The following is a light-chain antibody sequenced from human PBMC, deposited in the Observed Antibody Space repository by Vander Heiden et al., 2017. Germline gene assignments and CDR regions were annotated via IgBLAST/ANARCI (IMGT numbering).Light chain of an antibody. CDR1: SSNIGSNT. J-gene: IGLJ1*01. CDR3: AAWDDSLNVHYV. V-gene: IGLV1-44*01. CDR2: TNN. Sequence: QSVLTPPPSASGTPGPRVTISCSGSSSNIGSNTVNWYQQLPGTAPKLLIYTNNQRPSGVPDRFSGSKSGTSASLAISGLQSEDEADYYCAAWDDSLNVHYVFGTGTKVTVL.